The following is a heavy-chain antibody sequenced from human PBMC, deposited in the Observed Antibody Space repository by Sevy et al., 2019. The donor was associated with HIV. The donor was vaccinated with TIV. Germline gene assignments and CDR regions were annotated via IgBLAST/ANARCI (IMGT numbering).Heavy chain of an antibody. CDR1: GFTFSSYS. J-gene: IGHJ4*02. Sequence: GGSLRLSCAASGFTFSSYSMNWVRQAPGKGLEWVSYISSSSSTIYYADSVKGRFTISRDNAKNSLYLQMNCLRDADTAVYYCARVVDYYDSCGYWNWGQGTLVTVSS. V-gene: IGHV3-48*02. CDR2: ISSSSSTI. CDR3: ARVVDYYDSCGYWN. D-gene: IGHD3-22*01.